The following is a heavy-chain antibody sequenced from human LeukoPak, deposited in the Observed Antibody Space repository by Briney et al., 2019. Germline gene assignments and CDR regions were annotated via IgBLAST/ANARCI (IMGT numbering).Heavy chain of an antibody. D-gene: IGHD6-13*01. V-gene: IGHV6-1*01. Sequence: PSQTLSLTCAISGDSVSSDSAAWNWIRQSPSRGLEWLGRTYYRSKWYIDYAVSVRSRLTINADTSNTHISLQLTSLTPDDTAVYYCAREWEAAPGSFSVSFDYWGQGTLVTVSS. J-gene: IGHJ4*02. CDR2: TYYRSKWYI. CDR1: GDSVSSDSAA. CDR3: AREWEAAPGSFSVSFDY.